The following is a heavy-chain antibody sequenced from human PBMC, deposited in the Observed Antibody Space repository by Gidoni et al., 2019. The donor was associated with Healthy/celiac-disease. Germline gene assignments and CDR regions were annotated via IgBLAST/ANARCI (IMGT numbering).Heavy chain of an antibody. CDR2: INAGNGNT. CDR1: GYTFTSYA. Sequence: QVQLVQSGAEVKKPGASVKVSCKAFGYTFTSYAMHWVRQAPGQRLEWMGWINAGNGNTKYSQKFQGRVTITRDTSASTAYMELSSLRSEDTAVYYCARVAHYDSSGYYYLDFDYWGQGTLVTVSS. CDR3: ARVAHYDSSGYYYLDFDY. J-gene: IGHJ4*02. V-gene: IGHV1-3*01. D-gene: IGHD3-22*01.